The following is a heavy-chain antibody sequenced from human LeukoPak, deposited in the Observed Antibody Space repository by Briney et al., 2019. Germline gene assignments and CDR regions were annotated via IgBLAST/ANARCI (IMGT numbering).Heavy chain of an antibody. Sequence: GGSLRHSCVVSGFHFGDVWMSGVRQAPGKGLEWVANIKQDGSEKYYVASVKGRFTISRDSSMYLHMDRLRAEDTAVYSCATEIGWSGYRPCYFDSWGQGTLVTVSS. CDR2: IKQDGSEK. V-gene: IGHV3-7*03. CDR1: GFHFGDVW. D-gene: IGHD3-3*01. CDR3: ATEIGWSGYRPCYFDS. J-gene: IGHJ4*02.